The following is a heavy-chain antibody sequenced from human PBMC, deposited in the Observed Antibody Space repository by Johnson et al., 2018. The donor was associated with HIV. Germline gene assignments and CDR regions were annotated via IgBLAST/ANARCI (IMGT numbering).Heavy chain of an antibody. J-gene: IGHJ3*02. CDR2: ISYDGSNE. CDR1: GFTFGIYG. Sequence: QVQLVESGGGVVQPGTSLRLSCAASGFTFGIYGMHWVRQAPGKGLEWVALISYDGSNEYYGDSVKGRFSISRDNSKKKLYLQMNSLRPEDTAVYYCAKDRAEVVVGHDAFDMWGQGTMVTVSS. CDR3: AKDRAEVVVGHDAFDM. D-gene: IGHD3-22*01. V-gene: IGHV3-30*18.